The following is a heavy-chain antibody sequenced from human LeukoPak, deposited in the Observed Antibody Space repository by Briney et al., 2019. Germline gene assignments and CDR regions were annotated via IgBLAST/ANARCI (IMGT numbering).Heavy chain of an antibody. CDR2: IYTSGST. Sequence: PSQTPSLTCTVSGNSISSGDNYWSWLRQPAGKGLEWLGRIYTSGSTNYNPSRKRRVTISGDTSKNQFALRLTSVTAADTAVYYCARASYSYDINGWVPFDYWGQGTLVTVSS. D-gene: IGHD3-22*01. J-gene: IGHJ4*02. CDR3: ARASYSYDINGWVPFDY. CDR1: GNSISSGDNY. V-gene: IGHV4-61*02.